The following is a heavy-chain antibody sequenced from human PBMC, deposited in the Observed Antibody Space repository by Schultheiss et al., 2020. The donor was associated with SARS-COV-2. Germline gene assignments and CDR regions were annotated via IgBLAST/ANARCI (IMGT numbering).Heavy chain of an antibody. D-gene: IGHD6-13*01. V-gene: IGHV1-46*01. CDR3: ARNDPGIAAAGSEGDY. J-gene: IGHJ4*02. CDR2: INPSGGST. Sequence: ASVKVSCKASGGTFTSYYMHWVRQAPGQGLEWMGIINPSGGSTSYAQKFQGRVTMTRDTSTSTVYMELSSLRSEDTAVYYCARNDPGIAAAGSEGDYWGQGTLVTVSS. CDR1: GGTFTSYY.